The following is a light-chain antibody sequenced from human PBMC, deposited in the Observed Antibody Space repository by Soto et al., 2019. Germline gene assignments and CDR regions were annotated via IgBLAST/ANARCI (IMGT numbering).Light chain of an antibody. CDR1: QSLSSS. V-gene: IGKV3-15*01. CDR2: GTT. CDR3: QQYNNWPKT. J-gene: IGKJ1*01. Sequence: ERVMTQSPATLSVSPGERATLSCRASQSLSSSLAWYQQRPGQAPRLLIYGTTTRAAGVPSRFSGSGSGAEFTLTISSLQSEDFAFYYCQQYNNWPKTFGQGTKVDIK.